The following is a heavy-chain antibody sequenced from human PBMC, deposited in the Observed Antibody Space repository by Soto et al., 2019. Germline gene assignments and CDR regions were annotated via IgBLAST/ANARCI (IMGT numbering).Heavy chain of an antibody. V-gene: IGHV3-53*04. Sequence: GGSLRLSCAASGFTVSSNYMSWVRQAPGKGLEWVSVIYSGGSTYYADSVKGRFTISRHNSKNTLYLQMNSLRAEDTAVYYCARGGFGESTTFDYWGQGTLVTVSS. J-gene: IGHJ4*02. CDR2: IYSGGST. CDR1: GFTVSSNY. D-gene: IGHD3-10*01. CDR3: ARGGFGESTTFDY.